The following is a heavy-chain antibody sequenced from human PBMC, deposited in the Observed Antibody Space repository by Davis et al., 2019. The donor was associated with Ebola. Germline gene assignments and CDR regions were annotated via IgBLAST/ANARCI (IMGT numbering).Heavy chain of an antibody. CDR2: IKSKTDGGTI. Sequence: PGGSLRLSCEASGFTFSNAWMSWVRQAPGKGLEWVGRIKSKTDGGTIDYAAPVKGRFTISRDDSKNTLYLQMNSLKTEDTAVYYCTTGFEQQPLHSYYALDVWGKGTTVTVSS. CDR1: GFTFSNAW. D-gene: IGHD6-13*01. CDR3: TTGFEQQPLHSYYALDV. J-gene: IGHJ6*04. V-gene: IGHV3-15*01.